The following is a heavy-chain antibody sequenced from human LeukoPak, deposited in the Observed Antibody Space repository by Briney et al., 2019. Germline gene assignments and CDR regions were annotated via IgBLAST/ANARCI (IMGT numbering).Heavy chain of an antibody. Sequence: ASVKVSCKVSGYTLTELSMHWVRQAPGKGLEWMGGFDPEDGETIYAQKFQGRVTMTEDTSTDTAYMELSSLRSEDTAVYYCATAKYQLLSLWFDPWGQGTLVTVSS. CDR2: FDPEDGET. J-gene: IGHJ5*02. CDR3: ATAKYQLLSLWFDP. CDR1: GYTLTELS. V-gene: IGHV1-24*01. D-gene: IGHD2-2*01.